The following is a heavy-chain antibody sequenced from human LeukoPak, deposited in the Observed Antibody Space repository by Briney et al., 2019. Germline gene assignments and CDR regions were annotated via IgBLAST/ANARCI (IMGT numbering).Heavy chain of an antibody. Sequence: GASVKVSCKASGYTFTSYGISWVRQAPGQGLEWMGWISAYNGNTNYAQKLQGRATMTTDTSTSTAYMELRSLRSDDTAVYYCARNWGIFGVVSYYFDYWGQGTLVTVSS. CDR2: ISAYNGNT. J-gene: IGHJ4*02. CDR1: GYTFTSYG. D-gene: IGHD3-3*01. CDR3: ARNWGIFGVVSYYFDY. V-gene: IGHV1-18*01.